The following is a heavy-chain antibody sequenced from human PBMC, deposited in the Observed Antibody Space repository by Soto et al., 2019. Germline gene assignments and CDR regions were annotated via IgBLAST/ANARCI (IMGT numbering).Heavy chain of an antibody. J-gene: IGHJ4*02. V-gene: IGHV3-23*01. CDR3: AQGPHTYYYDSSGPPAY. CDR2: ISGSGGST. CDR1: GFTFSSYA. D-gene: IGHD3-22*01. Sequence: GGSLRLSCAASGFTFSSYAMSWVRQAPGKGLEWVSAISGSGGSTYYADSVKGRFTISRDNSKNTLYLQMNSRRAEDTAVYYCAQGPHTYYYDSSGPPAYWGQGTLVTVSS.